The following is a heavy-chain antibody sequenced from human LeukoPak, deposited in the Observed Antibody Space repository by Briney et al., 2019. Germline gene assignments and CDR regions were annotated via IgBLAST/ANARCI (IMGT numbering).Heavy chain of an antibody. J-gene: IGHJ4*02. Sequence: GRSLRLSCAASGFTFSSYAMSWVRQAPGKGLEWVSAISGSGGSTYYADSVKGRFTISRDNSKNTLYLQMNSLRAEDTAVYYCAKVGSRGYYDSSGYYLVWGQGTLVTVSS. V-gene: IGHV3-23*01. CDR1: GFTFSSYA. CDR2: ISGSGGST. D-gene: IGHD3-22*01. CDR3: AKVGSRGYYDSSGYYLV.